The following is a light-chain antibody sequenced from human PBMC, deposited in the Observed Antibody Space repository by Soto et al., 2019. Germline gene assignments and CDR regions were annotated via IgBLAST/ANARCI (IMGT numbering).Light chain of an antibody. J-gene: IGKJ2*01. Sequence: DIVLTQSPGTLSLSPGERATLSCRASQSVSSSYLAWCQQIPGQAPRLLIYGASSRATGIPDRFSGSGSGKDFTLNISRLEPEDFAVYYCHQYGSSPYTFGQGTNLEIK. CDR2: GAS. CDR3: HQYGSSPYT. CDR1: QSVSSSY. V-gene: IGKV3-20*01.